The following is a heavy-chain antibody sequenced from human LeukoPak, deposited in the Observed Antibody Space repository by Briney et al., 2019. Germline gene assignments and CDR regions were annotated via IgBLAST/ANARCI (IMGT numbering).Heavy chain of an antibody. Sequence: SETLSLTCTVSGGSISSYYWSWIRQPPGKGREWIGYIYYSGSTNYNPSLKSRVTISVDTSKNQFSLKLSSVTAADTAVYYCASTGYSYGLFDYWGQGTLVTVSS. D-gene: IGHD5-18*01. V-gene: IGHV4-59*01. CDR2: IYYSGST. CDR1: GGSISSYY. CDR3: ASTGYSYGLFDY. J-gene: IGHJ4*02.